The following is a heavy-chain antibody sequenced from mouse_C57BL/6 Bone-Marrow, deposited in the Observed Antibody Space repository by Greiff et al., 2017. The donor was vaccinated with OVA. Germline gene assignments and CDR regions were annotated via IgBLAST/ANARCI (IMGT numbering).Heavy chain of an antibody. CDR1: GYTFTSYW. CDR2: IYPGSGST. J-gene: IGHJ1*03. CDR3: ARGARFPYYYGSRNWYFDV. V-gene: IGHV1-55*01. D-gene: IGHD1-1*01. Sequence: VQLQQPGAELVKPGASVKMSCKASGYTFTSYWITWVKQRPGQGLEWIGDIYPGSGSTNYNEKFKSKATLTVDTSSSTAYMQLSSLTSEDSAVYYCARGARFPYYYGSRNWYFDVWGTGTTVTVSS.